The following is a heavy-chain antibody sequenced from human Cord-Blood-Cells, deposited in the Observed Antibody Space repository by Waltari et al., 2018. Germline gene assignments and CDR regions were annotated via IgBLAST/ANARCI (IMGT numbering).Heavy chain of an antibody. D-gene: IGHD7-27*01. V-gene: IGHV1-2*02. CDR1: GYTFTGYY. CDR2: INPNSGGT. Sequence: QVQLVQSGAEVKKPGASVKVSCKASGYTFTGYYMHWVRQAPGQGLAWMGGINPNSGGTNYARKFQGRVTRTRDTSISTAYMELSRLRSDDTAVYYCARDRDWGCDYWGQGTLVTVSS. CDR3: ARDRDWGCDY. J-gene: IGHJ4*02.